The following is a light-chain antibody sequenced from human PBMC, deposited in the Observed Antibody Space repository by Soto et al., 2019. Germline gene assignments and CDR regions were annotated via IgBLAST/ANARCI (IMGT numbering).Light chain of an antibody. CDR1: QSISSY. CDR3: QQRSNWPPIT. Sequence: ENVLTPAPATPFFSPGGKATLSCRASQSISSYLAWYQHKPGQAPRLLIYDASNRATGIPARFSGSGSGTDFTLTISSLEPEDFAVYYCQQRSNWPPITFGQGTRLEIK. CDR2: DAS. J-gene: IGKJ5*01. V-gene: IGKV3-11*01.